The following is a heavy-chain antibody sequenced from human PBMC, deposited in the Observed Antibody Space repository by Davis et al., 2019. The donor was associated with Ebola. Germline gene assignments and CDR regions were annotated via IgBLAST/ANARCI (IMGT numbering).Heavy chain of an antibody. CDR3: TTPGGQDSGYDVFEI. D-gene: IGHD5-12*01. Sequence: AASVKVSCKASGYTFTNYYMHWVRQAPGQGLEWMGMTNPNDGRTIYAQKFQGRVTVTRDTSTTTVYMDLSSLRSEDTALYYCTTPGGQDSGYDVFEIWGQGTMVTVSS. CDR2: TNPNDGRT. J-gene: IGHJ3*02. CDR1: GYTFTNYY. V-gene: IGHV1-46*03.